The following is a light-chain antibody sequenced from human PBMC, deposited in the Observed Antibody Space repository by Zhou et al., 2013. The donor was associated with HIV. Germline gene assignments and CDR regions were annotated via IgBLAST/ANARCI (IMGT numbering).Light chain of an antibody. V-gene: IGKV1-5*03. Sequence: DIQMTQSPSTLSASVGDRVTITCRASRSLSSWLAWFQQKPGKAPKLLIYKASSLESGVPSRFSGSGSGTEFTLTISSLQPDDFATYYCQQYENXPLTFGQGTRLEIK. CDR2: KAS. CDR1: RSLSSW. J-gene: IGKJ5*01. CDR3: QQYENXPLT.